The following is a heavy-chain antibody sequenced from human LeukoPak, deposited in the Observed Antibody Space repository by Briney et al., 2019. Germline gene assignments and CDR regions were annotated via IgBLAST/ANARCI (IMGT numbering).Heavy chain of an antibody. J-gene: IGHJ3*02. D-gene: IGHD3-22*01. Sequence: SETLSLTCAVYGGSFSGYYWSWIRQPPGKGLEWIGSIYYSGSTYYNPSLKSRVTISVDTSKNQFSLKLSSVTAADTAVYYCARGFVTMIVVVSPDAFDIWGQGTMVTVSS. V-gene: IGHV4-34*01. CDR3: ARGFVTMIVVVSPDAFDI. CDR1: GGSFSGYY. CDR2: IYYSGST.